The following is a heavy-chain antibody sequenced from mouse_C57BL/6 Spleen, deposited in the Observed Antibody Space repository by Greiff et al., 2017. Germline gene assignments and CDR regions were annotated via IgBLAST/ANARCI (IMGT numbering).Heavy chain of an antibody. CDR1: GYTFPDHT. J-gene: IGHJ3*01. V-gene: IGHV1-78*01. CDR3: AFYGYPRAWFAY. D-gene: IGHD2-2*01. Sequence: VQLQQSDAELVQPGASVKISCKVSGYTFPDHTIHWMKQRPEQGLAWIGYIYPRDGSTKYNEKFKGKATLTADKSSSTAYMQLNSLTSEDSTVYFCAFYGYPRAWFAYWGQGTLVTVSA. CDR2: IYPRDGST.